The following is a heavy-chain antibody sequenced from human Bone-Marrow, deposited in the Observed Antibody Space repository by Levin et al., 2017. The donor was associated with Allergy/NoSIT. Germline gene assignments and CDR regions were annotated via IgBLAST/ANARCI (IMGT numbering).Heavy chain of an antibody. V-gene: IGHV3-11*05. J-gene: IGHJ3*02. D-gene: IGHD1-26*01. CDR3: ARGGGPTSDAFDI. CDR2: ISSSSSYT. CDR1: GFTFSDYY. Sequence: GGSLRLSCAASGFTFSDYYMSWIRQAPGKGLEWVSYISSSSSYTNYADSAKGRFTISRDNAKNSLYLQMNSLRAEDTAVYYCARGGGPTSDAFDIWGQGTMVTVSS.